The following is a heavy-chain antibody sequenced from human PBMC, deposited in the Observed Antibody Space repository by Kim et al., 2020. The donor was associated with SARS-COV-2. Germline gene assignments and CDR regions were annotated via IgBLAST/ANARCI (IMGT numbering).Heavy chain of an antibody. D-gene: IGHD3-10*01. CDR3: SRHNYYYGSGSYPLDY. V-gene: IGHV4-59*08. J-gene: IGHJ4*02. Sequence: SRKSRVPISIDTSKNQFYLKLSSVTAADTAVYYCSRHNYYYGSGSYPLDYWGQGTLVTVSS.